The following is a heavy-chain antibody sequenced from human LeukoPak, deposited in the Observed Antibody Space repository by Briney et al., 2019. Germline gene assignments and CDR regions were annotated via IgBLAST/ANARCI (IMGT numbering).Heavy chain of an antibody. D-gene: IGHD3-3*01. CDR2: INHSGST. V-gene: IGHV4-34*01. Sequence: SETLSLTCAVYGGSFSGYYWSWIRQPPGKGLEWIGEINHSGSTNYNPSLKSRVTISVDTSKNQFSLKLSSVTAADTAVYYCARGLYDFWGGYYYYFDYWGQGTLVTVSS. J-gene: IGHJ4*02. CDR3: ARGLYDFWGGYYYYFDY. CDR1: GGSFSGYY.